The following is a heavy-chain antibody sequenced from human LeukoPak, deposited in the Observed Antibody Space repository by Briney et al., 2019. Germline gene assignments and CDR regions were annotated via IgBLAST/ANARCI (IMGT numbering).Heavy chain of an antibody. Sequence: GGSLRLSCAASGFTFSDYYMTWIRQAPGKGLEWVSYISSSGTTIYHADSVKGRFTISRDNAKNSLYLQMNSLRAEDTAVYYCARGDCISTSCSSGHFAYWGQGTLVTVSS. CDR2: ISSSGTTI. CDR1: GFTFSDYY. V-gene: IGHV3-11*01. J-gene: IGHJ4*02. D-gene: IGHD2-2*01. CDR3: ARGDCISTSCSSGHFAY.